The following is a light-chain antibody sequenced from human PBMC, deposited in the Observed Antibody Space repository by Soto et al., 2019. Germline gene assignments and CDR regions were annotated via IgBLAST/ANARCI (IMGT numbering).Light chain of an antibody. V-gene: IGKV3-20*01. CDR1: QSVSSSN. CDR3: QQYGSSPLT. Sequence: EIVLTQSPGTLSLSPGERATLSCGASQSVSSSNLAWYQQKPGQPPRLLIYGASSRATGIPDRFSGSGPGTDFTLTISRLEPEDFAVYFCQQYGSSPLTFGGGTKVDIK. J-gene: IGKJ4*01. CDR2: GAS.